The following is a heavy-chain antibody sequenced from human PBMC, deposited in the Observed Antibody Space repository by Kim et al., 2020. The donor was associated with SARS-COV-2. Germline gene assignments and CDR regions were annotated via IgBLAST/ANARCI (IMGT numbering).Heavy chain of an antibody. Sequence: ATYAESVKGRFTISRDNAKNNLYLQMTSVRADDTALYFCAGDYFQRAFFDYWGRGTLVTVS. J-gene: IGHJ4*02. D-gene: IGHD4-17*01. CDR2: A. V-gene: IGHV3-74*01. CDR3: AGDYFQRAFFDY.